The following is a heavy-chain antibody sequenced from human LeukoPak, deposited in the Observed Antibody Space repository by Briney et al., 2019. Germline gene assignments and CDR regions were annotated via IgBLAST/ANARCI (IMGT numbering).Heavy chain of an antibody. Sequence: SETLSLTCTVSGGSISSYYWSWIRQPPGKGLEWIGYIYYSGSTNYNPSLKSRVTISVDTSKNQFSLKLSSVTAADTAVYYCARRGQWLPHNWFDPWGQGTLVTVSS. CDR1: GGSISSYY. D-gene: IGHD6-19*01. CDR2: IYYSGST. J-gene: IGHJ5*02. CDR3: ARRGQWLPHNWFDP. V-gene: IGHV4-59*12.